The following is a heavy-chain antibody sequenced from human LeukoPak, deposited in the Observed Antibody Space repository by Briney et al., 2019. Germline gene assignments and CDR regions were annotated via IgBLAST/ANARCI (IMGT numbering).Heavy chain of an antibody. CDR3: VKAPAHYDILTARDY. D-gene: IGHD3-9*01. V-gene: IGHV3-64D*06. J-gene: IGHJ4*02. Sequence: GGSLRLSCSAFGFTFSSYAMHWVRQAPGKGLECVSVISSNGDSTYYADSVKGRFTISRDNSKNTLFLQMSSLRVEDTAVYYCVKAPAHYDILTARDYWGQGTLVTVSS. CDR2: ISSNGDST. CDR1: GFTFSSYA.